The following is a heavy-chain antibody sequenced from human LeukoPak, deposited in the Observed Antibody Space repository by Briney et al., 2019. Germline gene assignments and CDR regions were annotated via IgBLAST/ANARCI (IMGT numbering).Heavy chain of an antibody. J-gene: IGHJ3*02. Sequence: ASVRVSCKASGYTFTGYYMHWVRQAPGQGLEWMGWISAYNGNTNYAQKLQGRVTMTTDTSTSTAYMELRSLRSDDTAVHYCARPKGYSYGPYDAFDIWGQGTMVTVSS. CDR3: ARPKGYSYGPYDAFDI. V-gene: IGHV1-18*04. D-gene: IGHD5-18*01. CDR2: ISAYNGNT. CDR1: GYTFTGYY.